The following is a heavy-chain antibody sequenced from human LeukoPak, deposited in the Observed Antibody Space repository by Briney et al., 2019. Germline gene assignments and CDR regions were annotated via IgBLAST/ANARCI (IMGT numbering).Heavy chain of an antibody. CDR1: VDSVTSSSYS. Sequence: SQTLSLTCTVSVDSVTSSSYSWGWIRQSPGKGLEWFGTIYYYGSTYYNPSLKSRVTMSLDTSKNQFSLNLSSVTAADTAVYYCARDAPHSNGWYLNEEFDYWGQGTLVTVSS. CDR3: ARDAPHSNGWYLNEEFDY. J-gene: IGHJ4*02. CDR2: IYYYGST. D-gene: IGHD6-19*01. V-gene: IGHV4-39*07.